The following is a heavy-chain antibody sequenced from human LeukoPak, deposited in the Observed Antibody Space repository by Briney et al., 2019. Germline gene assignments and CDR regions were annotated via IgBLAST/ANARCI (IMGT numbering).Heavy chain of an antibody. J-gene: IGHJ4*02. V-gene: IGHV4-59*01. CDR2: MYYSGST. Sequence: SETLSLTCTVSGGSISSYYWSWIRQPPGKGLEWIGYMYYSGSTNYNPTLKGRVTISVDTSKNQFSLKLSSVTAADTAVYYCASLYSGSYDTGSFDYFNYWGQGTLVTVSS. CDR1: GGSISSYY. D-gene: IGHD1-26*01. CDR3: ASLYSGSYDTGSFDYFNY.